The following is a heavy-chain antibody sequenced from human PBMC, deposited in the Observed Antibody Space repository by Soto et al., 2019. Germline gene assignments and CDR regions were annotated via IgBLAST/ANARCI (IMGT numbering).Heavy chain of an antibody. CDR3: ARGTLGDYYDSSGYNDY. D-gene: IGHD3-22*01. CDR1: GGSISSYY. CDR2: IYYSGST. J-gene: IGHJ4*02. V-gene: IGHV4-59*01. Sequence: PSETLSLTCTVSGGSISSYYWSWIRQPPGKGLEWIGYIYYSGSTNYNPSLKSRVTISVDTSKNQFSLKLSSVTAADTAVYYCARGTLGDYYDSSGYNDYWGQGTLVTVSS.